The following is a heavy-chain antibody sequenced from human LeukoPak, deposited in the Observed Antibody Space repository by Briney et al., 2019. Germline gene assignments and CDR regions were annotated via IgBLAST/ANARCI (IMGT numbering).Heavy chain of an antibody. CDR2: IYYSGST. Sequence: SETLSLTCTVSGGSISSYYWSWIRQPPGKGLEWIGYIYYSGSTNYNPSLKSRVTISVDTSKNQFSLKLSSVTAADTAVYYCARRSGATASAIFYYWGQGTLVTVSS. CDR1: GGSISSYY. V-gene: IGHV4-59*08. D-gene: IGHD1-14*01. J-gene: IGHJ4*02. CDR3: ARRSGATASAIFYY.